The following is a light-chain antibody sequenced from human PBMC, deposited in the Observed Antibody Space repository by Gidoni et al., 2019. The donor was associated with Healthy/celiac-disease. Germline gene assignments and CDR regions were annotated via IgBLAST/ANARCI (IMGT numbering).Light chain of an antibody. V-gene: IGLV2-14*03. CDR1: SSDVGGYNY. CDR2: DVS. J-gene: IGLJ2*01. CDR3: SSYTSSSTVV. Sequence: PGHSITISCTGTSSDVGGYNYVSWYQQHPGKAPKLMIYDVSNRPSGVSNRFSGSKSGNTASLTISGLQAEDEADYYCSSYTSSSTVVFGGGTKLTVL.